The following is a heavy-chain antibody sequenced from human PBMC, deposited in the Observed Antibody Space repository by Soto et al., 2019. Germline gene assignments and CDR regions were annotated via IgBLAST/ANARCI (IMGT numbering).Heavy chain of an antibody. D-gene: IGHD1-7*01. CDR3: ASTTITGTTIDY. CDR2: IYYSGST. Sequence: SETLSLTCTVSGGSISSSSYYWGWIRQPPGKGLEWIGSIYYSGSTYYNPSLKSRVTISVDTSKNQFSLKLSSVTAADTAVYYCASTTITGTTIDYWGQGTLVTVSS. CDR1: GGSISSSSYY. J-gene: IGHJ4*02. V-gene: IGHV4-39*01.